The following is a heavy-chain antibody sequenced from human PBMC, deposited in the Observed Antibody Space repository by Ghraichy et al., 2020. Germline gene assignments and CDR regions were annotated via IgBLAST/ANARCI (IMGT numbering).Heavy chain of an antibody. J-gene: IGHJ4*02. CDR2: IDWDDNK. V-gene: IGHV2-70*12. Sequence: SGPTLVKPTQTLTLNCSFSGFSLTTDGMCVSWIRQPPGKALEWLAVIDWDDNKYYNTSLKTRLAISKDTSKNQVVLTMTNVDPVDTARYYCARIRSFSYGQYFDFWGQGTLVTVSS. CDR1: GFSLTTDGMC. D-gene: IGHD5-18*01. CDR3: ARIRSFSYGQYFDF.